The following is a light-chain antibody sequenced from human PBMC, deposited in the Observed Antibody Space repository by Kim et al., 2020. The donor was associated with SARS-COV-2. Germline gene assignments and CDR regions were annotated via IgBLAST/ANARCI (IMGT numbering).Light chain of an antibody. CDR2: YDS. CDR1: NIGSKS. Sequence: SYVMTQPPSVSVAPGKTARITCGGNNIGSKSVHWYQQKPGQAPVLVIYYDSDRPSGIPERFSGSNSGNTATLTISRVEAGDEADYYCQVWDSSSDHFWVFGGGTQLTVL. J-gene: IGLJ3*02. CDR3: QVWDSSSDHFWV. V-gene: IGLV3-21*04.